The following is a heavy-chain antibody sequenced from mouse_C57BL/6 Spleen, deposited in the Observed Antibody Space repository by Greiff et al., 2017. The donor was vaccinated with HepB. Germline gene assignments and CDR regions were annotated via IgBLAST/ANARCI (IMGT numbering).Heavy chain of an antibody. Sequence: EVQVVESGGDLVKPGGSLKLSCAASGFTFSSYGMSWVRQTPDKRLEWVATISSGGSYTYYPDSVKGRFTISRDNAKNTLYLQMSSLKSEDTAMYYCGGYDGYYNAMDYWGQGTSVTVSS. CDR2: ISSGGSYT. J-gene: IGHJ4*01. CDR3: GGYDGYYNAMDY. V-gene: IGHV5-6*01. D-gene: IGHD2-3*01. CDR1: GFTFSSYG.